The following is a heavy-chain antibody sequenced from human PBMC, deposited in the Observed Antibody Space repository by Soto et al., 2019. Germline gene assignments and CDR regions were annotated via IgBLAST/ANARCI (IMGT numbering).Heavy chain of an antibody. CDR1: GFTFSSYG. J-gene: IGHJ6*02. D-gene: IGHD2-8*01. CDR2: IWYDGNNK. V-gene: IGHV3-33*01. Sequence: QVQLVESGGGVVQPGRSLRLSCAASGFTFSSYGMHWVRQAPGKGLECVAFIWYDGNNKYYADSVKGRFTISRDDSKNTLYLQMNSLRAEDTAVYYCARDADSGLMEPDGMDVWGQGTTVTVSS. CDR3: ARDADSGLMEPDGMDV.